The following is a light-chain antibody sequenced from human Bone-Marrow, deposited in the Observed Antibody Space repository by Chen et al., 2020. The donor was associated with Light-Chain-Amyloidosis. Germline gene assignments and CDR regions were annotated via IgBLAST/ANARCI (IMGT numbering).Light chain of an antibody. Sequence: YVLTQPPAVSVAPGQTARITCGGINIGSKTVFWYQQKPGQGPVLVVYDDSARPSGVSDRFSGSNSGNTATLTINRVEAGDEADYYCQVWESSYDPRVCGAGTKVTVV. CDR3: QVWESSYDPRV. V-gene: IGLV3-21*02. J-gene: IGLJ1*01. CDR2: DDS. CDR1: NIGSKT.